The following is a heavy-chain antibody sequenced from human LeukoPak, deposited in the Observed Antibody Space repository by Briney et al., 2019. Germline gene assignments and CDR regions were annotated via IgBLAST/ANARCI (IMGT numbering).Heavy chain of an antibody. D-gene: IGHD5-12*01. CDR3: AKDQSGYDS. V-gene: IGHV3-23*01. J-gene: IGHJ4*02. CDR1: GFTFSSYA. Sequence: GGSLRLSCAASGFTFSSYAMSWVRQAPGKGLEWVSAISGSGSSTYYADSVKGRFTISRDKNTPYLQMNSLRAEDTAVYYCAKDQSGYDSWGQGTLVTVSS. CDR2: ISGSGSST.